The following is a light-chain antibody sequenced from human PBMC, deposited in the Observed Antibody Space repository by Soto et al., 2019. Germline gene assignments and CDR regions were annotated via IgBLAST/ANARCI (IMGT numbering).Light chain of an antibody. CDR2: AAS. Sequence: EIVLTQSPVTLSLSPGERATLSCRASRSFASSYLGWYQQKPGQAPRLLIYAASTRATGIPDRFSGGGCATDFTLTISRLEPEDSAVYYCQHYDSSPPYTFGQGTKLEIK. CDR3: QHYDSSPPYT. V-gene: IGKV3-20*01. J-gene: IGKJ2*01. CDR1: RSFASSY.